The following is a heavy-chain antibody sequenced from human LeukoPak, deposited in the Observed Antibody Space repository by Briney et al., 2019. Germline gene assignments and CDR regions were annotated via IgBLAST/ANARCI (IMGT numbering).Heavy chain of an antibody. CDR2: IWYDGNNR. D-gene: IGHD5-18*01. J-gene: IGHJ4*02. CDR1: GFTFSGYG. CDR3: AKDWGYTTMVSYYFDY. Sequence: PGGSLRLSCAASGFTFSGYGMHWVRQAPDKGLEWVAVIWYDGNNRYYADSVKGRFTISRDNSKNTLYLQMNSLRAEDTAVYYCAKDWGYTTMVSYYFDYWGQGALVTVSS. V-gene: IGHV3-33*06.